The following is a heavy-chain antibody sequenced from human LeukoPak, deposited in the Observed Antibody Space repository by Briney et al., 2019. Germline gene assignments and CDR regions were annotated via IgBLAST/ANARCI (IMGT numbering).Heavy chain of an antibody. V-gene: IGHV1-18*01. D-gene: IGHD6-13*01. CDR1: GYTFTSYG. Sequence: ASVKVSCKASGYTFTSYGISWVRQAPGQGLEWMGWISAYNGNTNYAQKLQGRVTMTTDTSTMTTDTSTSTAYMELRSLRPDDTAVYYCAIGAFGGSSCPNDYRGQGTLVTVSS. CDR2: ISAYNGNT. CDR3: AIGAFGGSSCPNDY. J-gene: IGHJ4*02.